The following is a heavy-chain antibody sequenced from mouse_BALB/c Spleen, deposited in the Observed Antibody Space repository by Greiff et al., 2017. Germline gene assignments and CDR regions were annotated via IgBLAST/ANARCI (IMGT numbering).Heavy chain of an antibody. J-gene: IGHJ3*01. CDR1: GFNIKDYY. CDR2: IDPENGNT. Sequence: VQLQQSGAELVRPGALVKLSCKASGFNIKDYYMHSVKQRPEQGLEWIGWIDPENGNTIYDPKFQGKASITADTSSNTAYLQLSSLTSEDTAVYYCAPWGAWFAYWGQGTLVTVSA. V-gene: IGHV14-1*02. D-gene: IGHD4-1*01. CDR3: APWGAWFAY.